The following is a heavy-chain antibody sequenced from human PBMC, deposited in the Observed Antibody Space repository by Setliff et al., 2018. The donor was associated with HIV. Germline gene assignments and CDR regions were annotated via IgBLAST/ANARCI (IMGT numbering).Heavy chain of an antibody. CDR1: GFSFSSHW. V-gene: IGHV3-74*01. CDR3: AREDVTTSGLDL. J-gene: IGHJ3*01. CDR2: INSDRITT. D-gene: IGHD4-17*01. Sequence: LRLSCAGSGFSFSSHWMHWVRQAPGKGLVWVSRINSDRITTAYADSVKGRFTISRDNAKGTLYLQMNSLRVEDTAVYYCAREDVTTSGLDLWGRGTMVTVSS.